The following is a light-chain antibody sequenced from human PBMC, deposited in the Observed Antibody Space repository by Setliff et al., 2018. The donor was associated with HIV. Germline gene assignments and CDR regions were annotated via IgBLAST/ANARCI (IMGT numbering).Light chain of an antibody. Sequence: ALTQPRSVSGSPGQSVTISCTGTSSDVGSYNYASWYQQHPGKAPKLMIYDVTKRPSGVPDRFSGSKSGNTASLTISGLQAEDEADYYCCSYAGSYTPVIFGGGTKVTVL. CDR1: SSDVGSYNY. J-gene: IGLJ2*01. CDR3: CSYAGSYTPVI. CDR2: DVT. V-gene: IGLV2-11*01.